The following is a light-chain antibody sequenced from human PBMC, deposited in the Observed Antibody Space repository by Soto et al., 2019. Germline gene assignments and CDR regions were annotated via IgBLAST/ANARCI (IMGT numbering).Light chain of an antibody. J-gene: IGKJ2*01. V-gene: IGKV4-1*01. Sequence: DIVMTQSPDSLAVSLGERATINCKSSQSVLYSSNNKNYLAWYQQRPGQPPKLLIYWASTRESGGPDRFSGSGSGTDFTVTITSLQAEDVAVYYCQQYESTPPTFGQGTKLEIK. CDR1: QSVLYSSNNKNY. CDR2: WAS. CDR3: QQYESTPPT.